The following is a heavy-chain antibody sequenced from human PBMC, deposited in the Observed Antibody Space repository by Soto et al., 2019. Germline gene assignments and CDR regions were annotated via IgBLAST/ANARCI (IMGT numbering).Heavy chain of an antibody. J-gene: IGHJ6*03. CDR2: INAGNGNT. V-gene: IGHV1-3*01. CDR3: ARSSGYDSNSYYYMDV. D-gene: IGHD5-12*01. CDR1: GYTFTSYA. Sequence: ASVKVSCKASGYTFTSYAMHWVRQAPGQRLEWMGWINAGNGNTKYSQKFQGRVTITRDTSASTAYMELRSLRSEDTAVYYCARSSGYDSNSYYYMDVWGKGTTVTVSS.